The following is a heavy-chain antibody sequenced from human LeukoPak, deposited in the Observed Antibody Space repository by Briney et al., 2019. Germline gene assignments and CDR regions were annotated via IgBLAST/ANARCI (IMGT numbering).Heavy chain of an antibody. CDR3: ARVIAVAAPYFDY. J-gene: IGHJ4*02. V-gene: IGHV1-8*01. CDR1: GYTFTSYD. D-gene: IGHD6-19*01. Sequence: ASVKVSCKASGYTFTSYDINWVRQATGQGLEWMGWMNPNSVNTGYAQKFQGRVTMTRNTSISTAYMELSSLGSEDTAVYYCARVIAVAAPYFDYWGQGTLVTVSS. CDR2: MNPNSVNT.